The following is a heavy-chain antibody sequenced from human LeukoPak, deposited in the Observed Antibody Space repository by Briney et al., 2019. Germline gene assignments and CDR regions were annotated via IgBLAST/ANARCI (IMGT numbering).Heavy chain of an antibody. D-gene: IGHD2-15*01. V-gene: IGHV3-48*02. CDR2: ISSSSSTI. CDR1: GFTFSSYS. Sequence: GGSLRLSCAASGFTFSSYSMNWVRQAPGKGLEWVSYISSSSSTIYCADSVKGRFTISRDNAKNSLYLQMNSLRDEDTAVYYCARETDIVVVVAVPSYYYYGMDVWGQGTTVTVSS. J-gene: IGHJ6*02. CDR3: ARETDIVVVVAVPSYYYYGMDV.